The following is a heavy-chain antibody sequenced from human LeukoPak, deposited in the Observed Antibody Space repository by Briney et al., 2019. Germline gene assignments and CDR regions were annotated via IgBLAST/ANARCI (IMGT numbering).Heavy chain of an antibody. J-gene: IGHJ4*02. Sequence: PGGSLRLSCAASGFTFSDYYMSWIRQAPGKGLEWVSYISSSGSTIYYADSVKGRFTISRDNAKNSLYLQMNSLRAEDTAVYYCARAPSVSLYSYGYATLHFDYWGQGTLVTVSS. V-gene: IGHV3-11*01. CDR2: ISSSGSTI. D-gene: IGHD5-18*01. CDR3: ARAPSVSLYSYGYATLHFDY. CDR1: GFTFSDYY.